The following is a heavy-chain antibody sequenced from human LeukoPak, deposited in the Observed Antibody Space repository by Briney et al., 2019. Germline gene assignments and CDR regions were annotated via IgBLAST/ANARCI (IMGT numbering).Heavy chain of an antibody. CDR1: GGSISSGSYY. Sequence: PSETLSLTCTVSGGSISSGSYYWSWIRQPAGKGLEWIGRIYTSGSTNYNPSLKSRVTISVDTSKNQFSPKLSSVTAADTAVYYCARDSRYGSGSYYNPPGFDPWGQGTLVTVSS. CDR3: ARDSRYGSGSYYNPPGFDP. J-gene: IGHJ5*02. CDR2: IYTSGST. V-gene: IGHV4-61*02. D-gene: IGHD3-10*01.